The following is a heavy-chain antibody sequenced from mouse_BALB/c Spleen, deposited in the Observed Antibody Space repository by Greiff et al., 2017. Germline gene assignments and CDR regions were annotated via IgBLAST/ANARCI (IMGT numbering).Heavy chain of an antibody. J-gene: IGHJ2*01. D-gene: IGHD2-4*01. V-gene: IGHV1-54*01. Sequence: QVQLKESGAELVRPGTSVKVSCKASGYAFTNYLIEWVKQRPGQGLEWIGVINPGSGGTNYNEKFKGKATLTADKSSSTAYMQLSSLTSDDSAVYFCARGIYYDYDEGGFFDYWGQGTTLTVSS. CDR2: INPGSGGT. CDR3: ARGIYYDYDEGGFFDY. CDR1: GYAFTNYL.